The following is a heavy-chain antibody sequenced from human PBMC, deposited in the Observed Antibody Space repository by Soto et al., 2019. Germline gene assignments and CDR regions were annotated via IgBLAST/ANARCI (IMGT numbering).Heavy chain of an antibody. CDR3: AREVGPFDY. D-gene: IGHD1-26*01. Sequence: QVQLVESGGGVVQPGRSLRLSCAASGFTFSRYPMHWVRQAPGKGLEWVAGISYDESNKDYTDSVKGRFTISRDNSKNTLYLQMDSLRGEDTAVYYCAREVGPFDYWGQGTLVTVSS. J-gene: IGHJ4*02. V-gene: IGHV3-30-3*01. CDR2: ISYDESNK. CDR1: GFTFSRYP.